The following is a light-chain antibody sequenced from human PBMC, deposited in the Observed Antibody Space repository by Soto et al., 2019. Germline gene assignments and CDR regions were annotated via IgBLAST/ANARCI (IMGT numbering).Light chain of an antibody. CDR1: QSISSW. Sequence: DIQMTQSPSTLSASVGDRVTITCRASQSISSWLAWYQQKPGKATKLLIYDASSLESGVPSRFSGSGSGTEFTLTISSLQPDDFATYYCHQYNSYPVTFGQGTKLAIK. CDR3: HQYNSYPVT. V-gene: IGKV1-5*01. CDR2: DAS. J-gene: IGKJ2*01.